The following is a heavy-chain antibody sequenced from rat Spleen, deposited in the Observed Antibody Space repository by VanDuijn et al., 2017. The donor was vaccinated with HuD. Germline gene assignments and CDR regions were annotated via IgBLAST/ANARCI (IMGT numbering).Heavy chain of an antibody. CDR2: ISYDGSGT. CDR1: GFTFNNYW. D-gene: IGHD1-7*01. J-gene: IGHJ3*01. V-gene: IGHV5-7*01. CDR3: ARPSYGYPFAY. Sequence: EVQLVESGGGLVQPGRSLKLSCVASGFTFNNYWMTWIRQAPKKGLEWVATISYDGSGTYYRDSVKGRFTISRDNAKTTLYLQMDSLRSEDTATYYCARPSYGYPFAYWGQGTLVTVSS.